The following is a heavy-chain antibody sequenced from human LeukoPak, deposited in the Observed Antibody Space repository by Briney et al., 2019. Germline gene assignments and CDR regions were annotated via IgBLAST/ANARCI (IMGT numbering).Heavy chain of an antibody. J-gene: IGHJ5*02. D-gene: IGHD5-12*01. V-gene: IGHV3-48*04. Sequence: GGSLRLSCEASGFTFSTYSMNWVRQAPGKGLEWISYISGYSTSIHYADSVKGRFIISRDNAKNSLYLQMNSLRVEDTAVYYCARDLGSTGYDLHHWGQGTLVTVSS. CDR1: GFTFSTYS. CDR3: ARDLGSTGYDLHH. CDR2: ISGYSTSI.